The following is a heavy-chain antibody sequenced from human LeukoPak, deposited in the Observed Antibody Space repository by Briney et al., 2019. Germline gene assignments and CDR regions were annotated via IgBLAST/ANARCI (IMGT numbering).Heavy chain of an antibody. CDR3: ARDPYHLYGSGSYLTFRFDY. J-gene: IGHJ4*02. D-gene: IGHD3-10*01. Sequence: GGSLRLSCAASGFTFSSYWMSWVRQAPGKGLEWVANIKQDGSEKYYVDSVKGRFTISRDNAKNSLYLQMNSLRAEDTAVYYCARDPYHLYGSGSYLTFRFDYWGQGTLVTVSS. V-gene: IGHV3-7*03. CDR1: GFTFSSYW. CDR2: IKQDGSEK.